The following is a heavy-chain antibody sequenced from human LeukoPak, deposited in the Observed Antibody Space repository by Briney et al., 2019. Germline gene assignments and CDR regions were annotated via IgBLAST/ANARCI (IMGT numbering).Heavy chain of an antibody. D-gene: IGHD3-22*01. V-gene: IGHV3-21*01. CDR1: GFTFSSYS. CDR2: ISSSSSYI. CDR3: ARALNNYDSSGHY. Sequence: PGGSLRLSCAASGFTFSSYSMNWVRQAPGKGLEWVSSISSSSSYIYYADSEKGRFAISRDNAKNSLYLQMNSLRAEDTAVYYCARALNNYDSSGHYWGQGTLVTVSS. J-gene: IGHJ4*02.